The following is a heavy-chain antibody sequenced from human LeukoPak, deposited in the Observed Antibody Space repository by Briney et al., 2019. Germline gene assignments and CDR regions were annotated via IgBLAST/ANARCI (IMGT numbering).Heavy chain of an antibody. J-gene: IGHJ3*02. CDR3: AREKRVVWGFDI. V-gene: IGHV3-53*01. CDR2: IYSGGST. Sequence: GGSLRLSCAASGFTFRSYAMSWVRQAPGKGLEWVSVIYSGGSTYYADSVKGRFTISRDNSKNTLYLQMNSLRAEDTAVYYCAREKRVVWGFDIWGQGTMVTVSS. CDR1: GFTFRSYA. D-gene: IGHD3-16*01.